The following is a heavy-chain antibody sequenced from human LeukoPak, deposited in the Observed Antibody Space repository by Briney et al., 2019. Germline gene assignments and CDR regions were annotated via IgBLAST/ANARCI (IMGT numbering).Heavy chain of an antibody. D-gene: IGHD3-3*01. Sequence: GGSLRLSCAASGFKFNQYTMHWVRQAPGKGLEWVSSIISASTYYADSLEGRFTISRDNARDSVFLHMNSLRADDTAVYYCARVGSGLGYFDYWGQGTLVTVAS. CDR1: GFKFNQYT. CDR3: ARVGSGLGYFDY. CDR2: IISAST. J-gene: IGHJ4*02. V-gene: IGHV3-69-1*02.